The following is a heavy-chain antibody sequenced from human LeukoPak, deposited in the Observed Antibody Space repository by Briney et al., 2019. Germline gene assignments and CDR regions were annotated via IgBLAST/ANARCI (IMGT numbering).Heavy chain of an antibody. CDR2: IGTSSTTI. J-gene: IGHJ4*02. CDR1: GFTFSSYT. V-gene: IGHV3-48*01. D-gene: IGHD3-10*01. CDR3: ARVGIELLWFGDLLTPFDY. Sequence: TGGSLRLSCAASGFTFSSYTMNWVRQPPGKGLEWVSNIGTSSTTIYYADSVKGRFTISRDNSKNTLYLQMNSLRAEDTAVYYCARVGIELLWFGDLLTPFDYWGQGTLVTVSS.